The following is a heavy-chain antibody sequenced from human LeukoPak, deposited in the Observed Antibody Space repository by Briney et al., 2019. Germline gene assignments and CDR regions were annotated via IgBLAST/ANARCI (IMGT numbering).Heavy chain of an antibody. D-gene: IGHD6-19*01. CDR1: GFTFSSYA. CDR3: AKDLAVAGTLGDYFDY. J-gene: IGHJ4*02. CDR2: ISGSGGST. V-gene: IGHV3-23*01. Sequence: GGSLRLSCAASGFTFSSYAMSWVRQAPGKGLEWVSAISGSGGSTYYADSVKGRFTISRDNSKNTLYLQMNSLRAEDTAVYYCAKDLAVAGTLGDYFDYWGQGTLVTVSS.